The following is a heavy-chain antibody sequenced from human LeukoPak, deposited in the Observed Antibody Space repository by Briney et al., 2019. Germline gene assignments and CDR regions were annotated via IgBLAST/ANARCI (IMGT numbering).Heavy chain of an antibody. V-gene: IGHV1-18*01. CDR1: GYTFTNYG. CDR2: ISAYNGNT. Sequence: GASVKVSCKASGYTFTNYGISWVRQAPGQGPEWMGWISAYNGNTNYAQKLQGRVTMTTDTSTSTGYMELRSLRSDDTAVYYCARDQYDSSGTLFDYWGQGTLVTVSS. D-gene: IGHD3-22*01. CDR3: ARDQYDSSGTLFDY. J-gene: IGHJ4*02.